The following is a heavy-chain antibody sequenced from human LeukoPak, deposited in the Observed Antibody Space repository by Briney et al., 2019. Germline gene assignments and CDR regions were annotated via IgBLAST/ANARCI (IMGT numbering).Heavy chain of an antibody. CDR1: GFTFSSYG. CDR2: IRYDGSNK. V-gene: IGHV3-30*02. CDR3: AKDPYSGSPNWFDP. J-gene: IGHJ5*02. Sequence: GGSLRLSCAASGFTFSSYGMHWVRQAPGKGLEWVAFIRYDGSNKYYADSVKGRFTISRDNSKNTMYLQMNSLRAEDTAAYYCAKDPYSGSPNWFDPWGQGTLVTVSS. D-gene: IGHD1-26*01.